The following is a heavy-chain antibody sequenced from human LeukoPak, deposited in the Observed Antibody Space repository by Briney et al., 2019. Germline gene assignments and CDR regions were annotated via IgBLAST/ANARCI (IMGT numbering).Heavy chain of an antibody. D-gene: IGHD3-22*01. V-gene: IGHV4-39*01. CDR3: AKAGVRYFDSSGLYDFDF. CDR2: IYYSGST. Sequence: PSETLSLTCAVSGGSISSTSYYWAWIRQPPGKGLDWIGTIYYSGSTYHNPSLNSRVTMSVDTSRNQFSLKLSSVDAADTAVYYCAKAGVRYFDSSGLYDFDFWGQGTTVTVSS. CDR1: GGSISSTSYY. J-gene: IGHJ3*01.